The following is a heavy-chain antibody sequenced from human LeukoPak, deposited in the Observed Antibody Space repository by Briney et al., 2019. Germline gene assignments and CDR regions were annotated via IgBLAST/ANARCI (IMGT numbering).Heavy chain of an antibody. CDR2: INYSGST. CDR1: DGYFSGNH. D-gene: IGHD3-10*01. J-gene: IGHJ4*02. Sequence: SETLSLTCAVYDGYFSGNHWNWVRQSPGRGLEWIGEINYSGSTNYNPSLKSRVTISADTSKNQFSLKLSSMTAADTAIYYCVRRSDRSGSPLRNWGRGTLVTVSS. CDR3: VRRSDRSGSPLRN. V-gene: IGHV4-34*01.